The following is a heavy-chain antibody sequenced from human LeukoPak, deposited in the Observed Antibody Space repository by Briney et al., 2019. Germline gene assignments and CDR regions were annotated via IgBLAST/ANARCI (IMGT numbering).Heavy chain of an antibody. J-gene: IGHJ4*02. D-gene: IGHD3-22*01. Sequence: NASETLSLTCTVSGYSISSGYYWGWIRQPPGKGLEWIGSIYHSGSTYYNPSLKSRVTISVDTSKNQFSLKLSSVTAADTAVYYCARDPGVPNDSSGYYYLCFDYWGQGTLVTVSS. V-gene: IGHV4-38-2*02. CDR2: IYHSGST. CDR1: GYSISSGYY. CDR3: ARDPGVPNDSSGYYYLCFDY.